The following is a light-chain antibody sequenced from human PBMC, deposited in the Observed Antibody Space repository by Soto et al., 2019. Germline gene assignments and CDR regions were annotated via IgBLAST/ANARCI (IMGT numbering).Light chain of an antibody. Sequence: QSALTQPASVSGSPGQSITISCTGASSDVGSYNLVSWYQQYPGKAPRLMIYEVSKRPSGVSSRFSGSKSGNTASLTISGLQAEDEADYYCCSYTGSSTVIFGGGTQLTVL. V-gene: IGLV2-23*02. CDR3: CSYTGSSTVI. CDR1: SSDVGSYNL. CDR2: EVS. J-gene: IGLJ2*01.